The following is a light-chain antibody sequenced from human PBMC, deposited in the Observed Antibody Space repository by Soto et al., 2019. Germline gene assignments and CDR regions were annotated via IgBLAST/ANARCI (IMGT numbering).Light chain of an antibody. Sequence: IVLTHSPGSLSLSPVERATLSCSSSQTFSSIYLAWYQQKPGQAPRLLIYGASSRATGIPDRFSGSGSGTDFTLTISRLEPEDFAVYYCHQYVSWTFGQGTKVDIK. CDR2: GAS. V-gene: IGKV3-20*01. CDR1: QTFSSIY. CDR3: HQYVSWT. J-gene: IGKJ1*01.